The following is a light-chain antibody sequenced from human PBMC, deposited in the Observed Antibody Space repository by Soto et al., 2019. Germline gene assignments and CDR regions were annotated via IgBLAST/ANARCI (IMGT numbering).Light chain of an antibody. Sequence: EIVLTQSPATLSLSPGEIATLSCRSSQSVSTYLAWYQQKPGQTPRLLIYDASNRATGIPARFSGSGSGTDFTLTISTLEPEDFEVYYCQHRSDSPLTFGGGTKVDIK. CDR1: QSVSTY. V-gene: IGKV3-11*01. CDR3: QHRSDSPLT. J-gene: IGKJ4*01. CDR2: DAS.